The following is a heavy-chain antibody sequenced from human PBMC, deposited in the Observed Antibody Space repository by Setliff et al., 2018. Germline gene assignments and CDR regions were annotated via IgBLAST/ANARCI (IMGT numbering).Heavy chain of an antibody. CDR1: GGTFRSYG. J-gene: IGHJ6*03. CDR2: TIPSFGST. CDR3: AREGVDTRSSTDYRYYMDV. D-gene: IGHD5-18*01. Sequence: SVKVSCKSSGGTFRSYGISWVRQAPGQGLEWMGGTIPSFGSTNYAQKFQDRVTIITDESTSTAYMELSSLRTEDTAVYYCAREGVDTRSSTDYRYYMDVWGKGTTVTVS. V-gene: IGHV1-69*05.